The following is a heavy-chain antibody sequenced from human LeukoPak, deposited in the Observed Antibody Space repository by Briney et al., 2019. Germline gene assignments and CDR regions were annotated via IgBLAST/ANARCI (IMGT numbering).Heavy chain of an antibody. CDR2: ISSSSSTI. V-gene: IGHV3-48*01. CDR1: GFTFSSYS. J-gene: IGHJ3*02. CDR3: ARDGRPDAFDI. Sequence: PGGSLRLSCAASGFTFSSYSMNWVRQAPGKGLEWVSYISSSSSTIYYADSVKGRFTIYRDNAKNSLYLKMNSLRAEETAVYYCARDGRPDAFDIWGQGTMVTVSS.